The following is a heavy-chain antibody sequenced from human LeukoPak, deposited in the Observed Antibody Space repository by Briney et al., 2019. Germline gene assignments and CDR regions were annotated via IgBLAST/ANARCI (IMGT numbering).Heavy chain of an antibody. CDR1: GITVSSNY. Sequence: GGSLRLSCAASGITVSSNYMSWVRQAPGKGLEWVSVIYSGGTTYYADSVKGRFTISRDNPKNTLYLQMNNLRAEDTAVYYCARDDYGEPFDYWGQGTLVTVSS. CDR2: IYSGGTT. J-gene: IGHJ4*02. D-gene: IGHD4-17*01. CDR3: ARDDYGEPFDY. V-gene: IGHV3-66*01.